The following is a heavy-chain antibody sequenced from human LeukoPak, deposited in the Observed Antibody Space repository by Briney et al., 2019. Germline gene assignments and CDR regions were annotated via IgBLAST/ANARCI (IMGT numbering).Heavy chain of an antibody. D-gene: IGHD6-19*01. CDR3: ASREGIAVAGTGYYGMDV. J-gene: IGHJ6*04. V-gene: IGHV4-34*01. Sequence: SETLSLTCAVYGGSFSGYYWSWIRQPPGKGLEWIGEINHSGSTNYNPSLKSRVTISVDTSKNQFSLKLSSVTAAGTAVYYCASREGIAVAGTGYYGMDVWGKGTTVTVSS. CDR2: INHSGST. CDR1: GGSFSGYY.